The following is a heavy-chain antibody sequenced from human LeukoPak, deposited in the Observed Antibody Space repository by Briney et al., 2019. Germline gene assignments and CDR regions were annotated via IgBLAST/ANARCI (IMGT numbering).Heavy chain of an antibody. V-gene: IGHV4-59*01. J-gene: IGHJ5*02. D-gene: IGHD2-2*01. Sequence: PSETLSLTCTVSGGSISSYYWSWIRQPPGKGLEWIGYIYYSGSTNYNPSLKSRVTISVDTSKNQFSLKLSSVTAADTAVYYCARGFAVDCSSTSCSWNWFDPWGQGILVTVSS. CDR2: IYYSGST. CDR1: GGSISSYY. CDR3: ARGFAVDCSSTSCSWNWFDP.